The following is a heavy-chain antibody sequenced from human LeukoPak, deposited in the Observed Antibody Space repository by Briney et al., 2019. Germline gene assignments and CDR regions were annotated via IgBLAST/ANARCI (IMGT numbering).Heavy chain of an antibody. V-gene: IGHV3-43*02. CDR1: GFTFDDYA. CDR3: AREDGYGDSDFDY. D-gene: IGHD4-17*01. Sequence: GGSLRLSCAASGFTFDDYAMHWVRQAPGKGLERVSLISGDGGSTYYADSVKGRFTISRDNSKNSLYLQMNSLRTEDTALYYCAREDGYGDSDFDYWGQGTLVTVSS. J-gene: IGHJ4*02. CDR2: ISGDGGST.